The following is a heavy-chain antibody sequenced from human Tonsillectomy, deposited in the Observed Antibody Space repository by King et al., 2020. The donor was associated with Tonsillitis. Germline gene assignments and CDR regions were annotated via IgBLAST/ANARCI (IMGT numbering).Heavy chain of an antibody. CDR1: GFTFSSYS. V-gene: IGHV3-48*01. Sequence: VQLVESGGGLVQPGGSLRLSCAASGFTFSSYSMNWVRQAPGKGLEWVSYISSSSSTIYYADSVKGRFTISRDNAKNSLYLQMNSLRAEDTAVYYCASRAYYYDSSGTFDYWGQGTLVTVSS. CDR2: ISSSSSTI. CDR3: ASRAYYYDSSGTFDY. J-gene: IGHJ4*02. D-gene: IGHD3-22*01.